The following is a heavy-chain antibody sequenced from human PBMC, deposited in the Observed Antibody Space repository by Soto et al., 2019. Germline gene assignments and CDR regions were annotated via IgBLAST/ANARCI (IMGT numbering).Heavy chain of an antibody. CDR1: GYTFSDYY. V-gene: IGHV1-2*04. J-gene: IGHJ6*02. D-gene: IGHD2-8*01. Sequence: QVQLVQSGAEAKKPGASLKVSCKASGYTFSDYYIHWVRQAPGQGLEWMGWIDADSGDTKYAQKLQGWVTMTRDTSISAAYIELIRLRSHDTAVYYCARTPNNVSAGVYGMDVWGQGTTVTVSS. CDR2: IDADSGDT. CDR3: ARTPNNVSAGVYGMDV.